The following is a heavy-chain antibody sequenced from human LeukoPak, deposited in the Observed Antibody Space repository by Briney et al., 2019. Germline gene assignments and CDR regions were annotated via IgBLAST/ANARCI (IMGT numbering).Heavy chain of an antibody. D-gene: IGHD2-15*01. CDR3: ARDRCSGGSCAFDY. V-gene: IGHV1-18*01. CDR2: ISAYNGNT. J-gene: IGHJ4*02. CDR1: GYTFTSYG. Sequence: ASVKDSCKASGYTFTSYGISWVRQAPGQGLEWMGWISAYNGNTNYAQKLQGRVTMTTDTSTSTAYMELRSLRSDDTAVYYCARDRCSGGSCAFDYWGQGTLVTVSS.